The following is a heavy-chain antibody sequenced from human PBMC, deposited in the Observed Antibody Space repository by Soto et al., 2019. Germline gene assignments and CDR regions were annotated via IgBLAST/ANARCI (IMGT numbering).Heavy chain of an antibody. J-gene: IGHJ3*02. CDR1: GFTFSNFA. Sequence: GGSLRLSCAASGFTFSNFAMSWVRQAPGKGLEWVSAISGSGGSTYSADSVKGRFTISRDNSKNTLHLQMNSLRAEDTAVYFCAKGGRINAVLVVVDLDAFDIWGQGTMVTVSS. CDR3: AKGGRINAVLVVVDLDAFDI. D-gene: IGHD2-8*01. V-gene: IGHV3-23*01. CDR2: ISGSGGST.